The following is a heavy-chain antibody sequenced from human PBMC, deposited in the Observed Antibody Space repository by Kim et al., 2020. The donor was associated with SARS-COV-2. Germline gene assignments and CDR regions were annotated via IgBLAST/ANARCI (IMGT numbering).Heavy chain of an antibody. J-gene: IGHJ6*02. D-gene: IGHD3-10*01. V-gene: IGHV3-30*04. Sequence: GGSLRLFCAASGFTFSSYAMHWVRQAPGKGLEWVAVISYDGSNKYYADSVKGRFTISRDNSKNTLYLQMNSLRAEDTAVYYCARTAARGGMDVWGQGTTVTVSS. CDR2: ISYDGSNK. CDR1: GFTFSSYA. CDR3: ARTAARGGMDV.